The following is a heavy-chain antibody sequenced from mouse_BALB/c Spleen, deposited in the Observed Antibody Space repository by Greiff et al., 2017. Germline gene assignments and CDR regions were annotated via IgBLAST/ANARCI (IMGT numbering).Heavy chain of an antibody. Sequence: EVQLVESGGGLVKPGGSLKLSCAASGFTFSDYYMYWVRQTPEKRLEWVATISDGGSYTYYPDSVKGRFTISRDNAKNNLYLQMSSLKSEDTAMYYCARDGEVRRGAMDYWGQGTSVTVSS. CDR3: ARDGEVRRGAMDY. CDR1: GFTFSDYY. CDR2: ISDGGSYT. J-gene: IGHJ4*01. V-gene: IGHV5-4*02. D-gene: IGHD2-14*01.